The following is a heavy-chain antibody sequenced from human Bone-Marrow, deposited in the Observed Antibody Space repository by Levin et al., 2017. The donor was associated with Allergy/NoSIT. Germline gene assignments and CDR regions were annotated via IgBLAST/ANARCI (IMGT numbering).Heavy chain of an antibody. CDR2: IFYSGST. CDR3: ARDVGFGSDIDY. CDR1: GGSVSSGSYF. D-gene: IGHD6-19*01. J-gene: IGHJ4*02. V-gene: IGHV4-61*01. Sequence: SETLSLTCTVSGGSVSSGSYFWSWIRQPPGKGLEWIGYIFYSGSTNYNPSLKSRVTISVDSSKNQFSLKLSSVTAADTAVYYCARDVGFGSDIDYWGQGTLVTVSS.